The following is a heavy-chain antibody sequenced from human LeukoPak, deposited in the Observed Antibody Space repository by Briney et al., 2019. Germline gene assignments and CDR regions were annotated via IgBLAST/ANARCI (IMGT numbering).Heavy chain of an antibody. Sequence: GGSLRLSCAASGFTFSSYSMNWVRQAPGKGLEWVSSISSSSSYIYYADSVKGRFTISRDNAKNSLYLQMNSLRAEDTAIYYCARDGYDSSGYLPGYYDYWGQGTLVTVSS. D-gene: IGHD3-22*01. J-gene: IGHJ4*02. CDR3: ARDGYDSSGYLPGYYDY. V-gene: IGHV3-21*01. CDR2: ISSSSSYI. CDR1: GFTFSSYS.